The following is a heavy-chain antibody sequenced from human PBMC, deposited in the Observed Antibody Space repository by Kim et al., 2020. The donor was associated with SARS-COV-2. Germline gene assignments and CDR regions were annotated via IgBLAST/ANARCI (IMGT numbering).Heavy chain of an antibody. D-gene: IGHD3-10*01. Sequence: EYAACVKGTLTISRDDSKDSLYLQMNSLKTEETAVYFCLGNDALRGAYDYWGQGTLVTVSS. CDR3: LGNDALRGAYDY. V-gene: IGHV3-72*01. J-gene: IGHJ4*02.